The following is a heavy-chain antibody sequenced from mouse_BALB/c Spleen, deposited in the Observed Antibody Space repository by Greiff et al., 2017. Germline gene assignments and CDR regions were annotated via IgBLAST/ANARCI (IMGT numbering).Heavy chain of an antibody. D-gene: IGHD1-1*01. CDR3: ARGAYYGSSYGHYYAMDY. J-gene: IGHJ4*01. V-gene: IGHV5-6-5*01. CDR2: ISSGGST. Sequence: EVQGVESGGGLVKPGGSLKLSCAASGFTFSSYAMSWVRQTPEKRLEWVASISSGGSTYYPDSVKGRFTISRDNARNILYLQMSSLRSEDTAMYYCARGAYYGSSYGHYYAMDYWGQGTSVTVSS. CDR1: GFTFSSYA.